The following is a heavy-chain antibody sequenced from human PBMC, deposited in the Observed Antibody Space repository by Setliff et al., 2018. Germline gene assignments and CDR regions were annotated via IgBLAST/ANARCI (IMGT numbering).Heavy chain of an antibody. V-gene: IGHV4-38-2*01. CDR3: ASPRRDDLDSPFDAFDI. J-gene: IGHJ3*02. D-gene: IGHD3-3*01. Sequence: KPSETLSLTCGVSGISISSGHYWGWIRQPPGKGLEWIATIYHKGRTYYNPSLDSRVTISLDTSKNHFSLRLSSVTAADTAVYYCASPRRDDLDSPFDAFDIWGQGTKVTV. CDR2: IYHKGRT. CDR1: GISISSGHY.